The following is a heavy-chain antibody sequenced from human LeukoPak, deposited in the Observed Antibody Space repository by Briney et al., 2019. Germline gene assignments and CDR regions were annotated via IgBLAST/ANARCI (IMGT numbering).Heavy chain of an antibody. J-gene: IGHJ4*02. Sequence: SETLSLTCGLVGRSIIGYHWNWIRQSPGKGLEWIGEINHSGSANYNPSFKSRVTISLDTSKNQFSLELRSVTAADTAVYYCARDPTTVVSVPYYFDDWGQGTLVTVSS. CDR1: GRSIIGYH. CDR3: ARDPTTVVSVPYYFDD. V-gene: IGHV4-34*01. CDR2: INHSGSA. D-gene: IGHD4-11*01.